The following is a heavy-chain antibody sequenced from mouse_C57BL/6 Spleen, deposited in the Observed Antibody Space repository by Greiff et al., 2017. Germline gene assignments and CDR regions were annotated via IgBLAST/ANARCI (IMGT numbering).Heavy chain of an antibody. J-gene: IGHJ2*01. CDR1: GFSFNTYA. CDR3: ERQDDYGAFDY. V-gene: IGHV10-1*01. D-gene: IGHD2-4*01. CDR2: IRSKSNNYAT. Sequence: DVKLVESGGGLVQPKGSLKLSCAASGFSFNTYAMNWVRQAPGKGLEWVARIRSKSNNYATYYADSVKDRFTISRDDSESMLYLQMNNLKTEDTAMYYCERQDDYGAFDYWGQGTTLTVSS.